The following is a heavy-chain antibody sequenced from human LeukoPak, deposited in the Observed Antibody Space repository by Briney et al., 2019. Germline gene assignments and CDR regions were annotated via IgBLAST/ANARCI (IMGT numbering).Heavy chain of an antibody. V-gene: IGHV3-48*03. CDR3: AKPYGSGSYYKSVYFDY. D-gene: IGHD3-10*01. Sequence: HPGGSLRLSCAASGFTFSSYEMNWVRQAPGKGLEWVSYISSSGSTIYYADSVKGRFTISRDNSKNTLYLQMNSLRAEDTAVYYCAKPYGSGSYYKSVYFDYWGQGTLVTVSS. J-gene: IGHJ4*02. CDR1: GFTFSSYE. CDR2: ISSSGSTI.